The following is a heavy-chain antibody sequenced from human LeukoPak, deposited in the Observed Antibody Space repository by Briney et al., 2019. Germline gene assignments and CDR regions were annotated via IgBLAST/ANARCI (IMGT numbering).Heavy chain of an antibody. V-gene: IGHV3-48*04. CDR1: GFTFSSYS. CDR3: ARGWPFDP. CDR2: ISSSSSTI. J-gene: IGHJ5*02. Sequence: GGSLRLSCAASGFTFSSYSMNWVRQAPGKGLEWVSYISSSSSTIYYADSVKGRFTISRDNAKNSLYLQMNSLRAEDTAVYYCARGWPFDPWGQGTLVTVSS. D-gene: IGHD5-24*01.